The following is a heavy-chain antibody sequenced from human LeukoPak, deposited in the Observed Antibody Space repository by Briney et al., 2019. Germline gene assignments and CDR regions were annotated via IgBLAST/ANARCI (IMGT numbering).Heavy chain of an antibody. CDR1: GFSSTTYA. D-gene: IGHD3-10*01. CDR3: AISMFRGAPSDS. V-gene: IGHV3-64*01. J-gene: IGHJ4*02. Sequence: RESLRLSCAPSGFSSTTYASHWVRQAPENGLEFVSAISGDGASTYYAKSVKGRFTISRDNTKNTLYLQMGSVRTEEMAMYYCAISMFRGAPSDSWGQGTLVTVS. CDR2: ISGDGAST.